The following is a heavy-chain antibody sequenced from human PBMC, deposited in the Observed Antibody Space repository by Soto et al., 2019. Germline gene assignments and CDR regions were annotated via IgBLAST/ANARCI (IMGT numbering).Heavy chain of an antibody. CDR1: GFTFSSYW. J-gene: IGHJ4*02. D-gene: IGHD3-3*02. V-gene: IGHV3-7*01. Sequence: VQLVESGGGLVQPGGSLRLSCAASGFTFSSYWMSWVSQAPGKGLEWVANIKQDGSEKYYVDSVKGRFTISRDNAKNSLYLQMNSLRADDTAVYYCARDLLEQPRGLTIFGVVTASDYRGQGTLVTVSS. CDR3: ARDLLEQPRGLTIFGVVTASDY. CDR2: IKQDGSEK.